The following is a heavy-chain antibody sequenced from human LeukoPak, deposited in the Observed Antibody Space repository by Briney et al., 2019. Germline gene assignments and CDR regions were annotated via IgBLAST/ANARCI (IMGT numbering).Heavy chain of an antibody. J-gene: IGHJ4*02. V-gene: IGHV4-34*01. CDR3: ARGRLWFGESLDY. CDR1: GGSISSYY. CDR2: INHSGST. Sequence: SETLSLTCTVSGGSISSYYWSWIRQPPGKGLEWIGEINHSGSTNYNPSLKSRVTISVDTSKNQFSLKLSSVTAADTAVYYCARGRLWFGESLDYWGQGTLVTVSS. D-gene: IGHD3-10*01.